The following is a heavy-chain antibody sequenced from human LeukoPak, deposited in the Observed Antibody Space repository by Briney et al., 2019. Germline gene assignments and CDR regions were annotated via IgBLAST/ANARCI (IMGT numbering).Heavy chain of an antibody. CDR1: GGSFSGYY. CDR3: ARAKGPIVVVTATPSYYFDY. Sequence: SETLSLTCAVYGGSFSGYYWSWIRQPPGKGLEWIGEINHSGSTNYNPSLKSRVTISVDTSKNQFSLKLSSVTAADTAVYYCARAKGPIVVVTATPSYYFDYWGLGTLVTVSS. CDR2: INHSGST. V-gene: IGHV4-34*01. D-gene: IGHD2-21*02. J-gene: IGHJ4*02.